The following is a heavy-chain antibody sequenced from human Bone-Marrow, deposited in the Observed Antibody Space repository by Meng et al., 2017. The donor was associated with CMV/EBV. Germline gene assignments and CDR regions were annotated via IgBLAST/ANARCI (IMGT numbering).Heavy chain of an antibody. V-gene: IGHV3-30*03. CDR3: AREGLAATDY. CDR1: GFTCRTYG. D-gene: IGHD2-15*01. Sequence: LSCAASGFTCRTYGMHWVRQAPGKGLEWVAVISYDGSNKYDADSVKGRFTISRDNSKNTLYLQMNSLRVEDTAVYYCAREGLAATDYWGQGTLVTVSS. CDR2: ISYDGSNK. J-gene: IGHJ4*02.